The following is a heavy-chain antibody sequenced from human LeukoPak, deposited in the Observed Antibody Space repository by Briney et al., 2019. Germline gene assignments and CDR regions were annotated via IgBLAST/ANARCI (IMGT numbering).Heavy chain of an antibody. CDR2: ISSSGSTI. CDR1: GFTFSSYE. J-gene: IGHJ4*02. D-gene: IGHD3-10*01. CDR3: ARDRPMVPFDY. V-gene: IGHV3-48*03. Sequence: GGSLRLSCAASGFTFSSYEMNWVRQAPGKGLEWVSYISSSGSTIYYADSVKGRFTISRDNAKNSLYLQMNSLRGEDTAVYYCARDRPMVPFDYWGQGTLVTVSS.